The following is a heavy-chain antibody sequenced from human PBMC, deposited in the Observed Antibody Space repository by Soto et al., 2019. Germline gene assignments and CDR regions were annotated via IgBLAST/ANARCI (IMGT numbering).Heavy chain of an antibody. Sequence: QVQLVQSGDEVKKPGASVKVSCKTSGYSFTNYGISWVRQAPGQGLECMGWISPYSGNTNHAQKFQGRVTLTTDTSTSTAYMELRSLTSDDTAVYYWARDWSYPSGGSDYWGQGTLVTVSS. CDR2: ISPYSGNT. D-gene: IGHD6-25*01. CDR1: GYSFTNYG. J-gene: IGHJ4*02. V-gene: IGHV1-18*01. CDR3: ARDWSYPSGGSDY.